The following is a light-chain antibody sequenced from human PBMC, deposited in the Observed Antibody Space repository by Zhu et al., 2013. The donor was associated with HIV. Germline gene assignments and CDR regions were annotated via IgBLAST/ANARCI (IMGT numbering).Light chain of an antibody. CDR3: LHYNSYSRT. Sequence: DIQMTQSPSTLSASVGDRVTITCRASQSMSNRLAWYQQKPGKAPNLLIYDAFRLESGVPSRFSGSGSGTEFSLTISSLQAEDFATYYCLHYNSYSRTFGQGTKVDNK. J-gene: IGKJ1*01. CDR1: QSMSNR. V-gene: IGKV1-5*01. CDR2: DAF.